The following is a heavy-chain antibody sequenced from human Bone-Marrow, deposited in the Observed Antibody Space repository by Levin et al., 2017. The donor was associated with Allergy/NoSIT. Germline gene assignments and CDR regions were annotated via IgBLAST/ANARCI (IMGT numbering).Heavy chain of an antibody. V-gene: IGHV3-48*03. CDR3: AKETLGGYDYVWGSYRYTDY. CDR1: GFTLSQYD. Sequence: GESLKISCVASGFTLSQYDMIWVRQSPGKGLEWLSTISNTGTTVSFADSVKGRFTISRDNAKNSLYLQMNSLRVEDTAVYYCAKETLGGYDYVWGSYRYTDYWGQGTLITV. CDR2: ISNTGTTV. J-gene: IGHJ4*02. D-gene: IGHD3-16*02.